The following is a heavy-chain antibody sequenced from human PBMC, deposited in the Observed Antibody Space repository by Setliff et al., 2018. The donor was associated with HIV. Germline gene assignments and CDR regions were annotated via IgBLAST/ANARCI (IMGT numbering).Heavy chain of an antibody. CDR3: ARVGWDYYDSSGVGEFDY. CDR2: IYYSGRT. Sequence: SETLSLTCTVSGYSISSGYYWGWIRQPPGKGLEWTGSIYYSGRTYYNPSLKSRVTISVDTSKNQFSLKLSSVTAADTAVYYCARVGWDYYDSSGVGEFDYWGQGTLVTVSS. V-gene: IGHV4-38-2*02. J-gene: IGHJ4*02. CDR1: GYSISSGYY. D-gene: IGHD3-22*01.